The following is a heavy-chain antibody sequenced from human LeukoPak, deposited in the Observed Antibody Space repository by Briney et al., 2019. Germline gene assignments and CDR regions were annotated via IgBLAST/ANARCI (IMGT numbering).Heavy chain of an antibody. D-gene: IGHD3/OR15-3a*01. J-gene: IGHJ4*02. CDR3: ARDDFGLDY. CDR2: ISSSSSHI. Sequence: GSLRLSCAASGFTFSTYRMNWVRQAPGKGLEWVSSISSSSSHIYYADSVKGRFTISRDNAKNSLYLQMNSLRAEDTAVYYCARDDFGLDYWGQGTLVIVSS. V-gene: IGHV3-21*01. CDR1: GFTFSTYR.